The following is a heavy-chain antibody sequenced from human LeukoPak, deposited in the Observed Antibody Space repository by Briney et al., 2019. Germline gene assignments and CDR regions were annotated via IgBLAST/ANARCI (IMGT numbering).Heavy chain of an antibody. CDR3: ARSRDYGDYYFDY. D-gene: IGHD4-17*01. V-gene: IGHV3-30-3*01. Sequence: PGGSLRLSCAASGFTFSSYWMTWVRQAPGKGLEWVAVISYDGSNKYYADSVKGRFTISRDNSKNTLYLQMNSLRAEDTAVYYCARSRDYGDYYFDYWGQGTLVTVSS. J-gene: IGHJ4*02. CDR1: GFTFSSYW. CDR2: ISYDGSNK.